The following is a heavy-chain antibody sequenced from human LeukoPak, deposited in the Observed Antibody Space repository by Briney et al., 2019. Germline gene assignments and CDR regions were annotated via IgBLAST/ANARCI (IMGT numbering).Heavy chain of an antibody. V-gene: IGHV3-23*01. CDR3: AKDRGRTWVQVAN. CDR1: QFTFSTYR. D-gene: IGHD2-15*01. CDR2: ISGSGGST. Sequence: TGGSLRLSCAASQFTFSTYRMNWVRQAPGKGLEWVSGISGSGGSTYYADSVKGRFTISRDNSKNTLYLQMNSLRVEDTAVYYCAKDRGRTWVQVANWGQGTLVTVSS. J-gene: IGHJ4*02.